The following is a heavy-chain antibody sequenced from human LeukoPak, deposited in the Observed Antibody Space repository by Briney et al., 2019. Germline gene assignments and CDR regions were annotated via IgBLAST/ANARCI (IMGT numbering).Heavy chain of an antibody. CDR2: INPNSGGT. J-gene: IGHJ3*02. CDR3: ARGPPKYYDILTGHLFDAFDI. Sequence: ASVKVSCKASGYTFTGYYMHWVRQAPGQGLEWMGWINPNSGGTNYAQKFQGRVTMTRDTSISTAYMELSRLRSDDTAVYYCARGPPKYYDILTGHLFDAFDIWGQGTMVTVSS. CDR1: GYTFTGYY. V-gene: IGHV1-2*02. D-gene: IGHD3-9*01.